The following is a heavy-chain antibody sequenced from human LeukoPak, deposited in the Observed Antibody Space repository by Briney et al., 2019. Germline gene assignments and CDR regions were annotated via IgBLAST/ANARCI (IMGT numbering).Heavy chain of an antibody. CDR2: IIPIFGTA. CDR1: GGTFSSYA. V-gene: IGHV1-69*05. Sequence: GASVKVSCKASGGTFSSYAISWVRQAPGQGLEWMGRIIPIFGTANYAQKFQGRVTITTDESTSTAYTELSSLRSEDTAVYYCARDVSHGEQLDPFDYWGQGTLVTVSS. J-gene: IGHJ4*02. CDR3: ARDVSHGEQLDPFDY. D-gene: IGHD6-13*01.